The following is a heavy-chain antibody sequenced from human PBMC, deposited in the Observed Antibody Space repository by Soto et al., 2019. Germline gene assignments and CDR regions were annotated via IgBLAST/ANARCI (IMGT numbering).Heavy chain of an antibody. CDR1: GGSISGDGYY. V-gene: IGHV4-31*03. CDR3: AGGSDFSRGWFAP. D-gene: IGHD3-16*01. J-gene: IGHJ5*02. Sequence: QVQLQESGPGLVKPSQTLSLTCTVSGGSISGDGYYWSWIRQHPGKGLEWIGYIYYSGTTYYNPSLKMGATIPEATSKNKFPRRLSFVTAGDPAVYYGAGGSDFSRGWFAPGGQGPLVTVSS. CDR2: IYYSGTT.